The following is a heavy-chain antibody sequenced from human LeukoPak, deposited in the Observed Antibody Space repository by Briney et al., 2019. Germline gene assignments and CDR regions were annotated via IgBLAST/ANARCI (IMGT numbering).Heavy chain of an antibody. CDR1: GFTVSSNY. J-gene: IGHJ6*02. V-gene: IGHV3-66*01. Sequence: GSLRLSCAASGFTVSSNYMSWVRQAPGKGLEWVSVIYSGGSTYYADSVKGRFTISRDNSNNTLYLQMNSLRAEDTAVYYCARSGSSSSLHGYYYYVMDVWGQGPTVTVSS. CDR3: ARSGSSSSLHGYYYYVMDV. D-gene: IGHD6-6*01. CDR2: IYSGGST.